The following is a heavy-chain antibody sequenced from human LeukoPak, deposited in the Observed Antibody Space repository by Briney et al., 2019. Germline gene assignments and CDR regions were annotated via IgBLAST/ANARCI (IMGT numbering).Heavy chain of an antibody. CDR2: IHYSGST. J-gene: IGHJ4*02. Sequence: SETLSLTCSVSGGSISGYYWSWIRQPPGKGLEWIGYIHYSGSTNYNPSLKSRVTISVDTSKNQFSLKLSSVTAADTAVYYCARSYSYDSSGYYPPTYWGQGTLVTVSS. D-gene: IGHD3-22*01. V-gene: IGHV4-59*12. CDR1: GGSISGYY. CDR3: ARSYSYDSSGYYPPTY.